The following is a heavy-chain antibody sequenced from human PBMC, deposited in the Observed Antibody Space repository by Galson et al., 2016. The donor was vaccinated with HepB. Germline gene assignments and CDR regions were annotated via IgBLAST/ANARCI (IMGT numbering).Heavy chain of an antibody. CDR1: GGSTNSGSSY. D-gene: IGHD3-9*01. CDR2: ISISGST. J-gene: IGHJ4*02. V-gene: IGHV4-61*02. CDR3: ARQPIPDTVLVNYFDY. Sequence: PLSLTCSVSGGSTNSGSSYWTWIRQPAGMGLEYIGRISISGSTNYNPSLRRRVTMSLDTPKNQFSLRLRSVTAADTAVYYCARQPIPDTVLVNYFDYWGQGTLVTVSS.